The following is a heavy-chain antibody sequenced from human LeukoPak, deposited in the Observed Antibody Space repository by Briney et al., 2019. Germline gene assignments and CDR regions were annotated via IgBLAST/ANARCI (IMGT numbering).Heavy chain of an antibody. V-gene: IGHV3-21*01. Sequence: KSGGSLRLSCAASGFSFSSYSMNWVRQTPGKGLEWVSSISSSSSYIYYADSVKGRFTISRDNSKNTLYLQMNSLRAEDTAVYYCAKGYRSVPDYFDYWGQGTLVTVSS. J-gene: IGHJ4*02. CDR3: AKGYRSVPDYFDY. CDR1: GFSFSSYS. CDR2: ISSSSSYI. D-gene: IGHD6-19*01.